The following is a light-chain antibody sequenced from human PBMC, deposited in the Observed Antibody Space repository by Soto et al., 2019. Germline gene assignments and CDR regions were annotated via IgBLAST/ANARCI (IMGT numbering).Light chain of an antibody. Sequence: EIVLTQSPGTLSLSPGEGATLSCRASQSVRSGALAWYQQKPGQAPRLLIYGASSRATDIPDRFSGSGSGTHFTLTISRLEPEDVAVYYCHQYADSPHTFGQGTKLEIK. CDR2: GAS. J-gene: IGKJ2*01. CDR3: HQYADSPHT. V-gene: IGKV3-20*01. CDR1: QSVRSGA.